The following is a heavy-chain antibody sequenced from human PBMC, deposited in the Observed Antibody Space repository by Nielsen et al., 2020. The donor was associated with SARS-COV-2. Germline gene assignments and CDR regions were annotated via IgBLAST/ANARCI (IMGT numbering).Heavy chain of an antibody. CDR1: GFTFSSYS. V-gene: IGHV3-48*02. D-gene: IGHD3-16*01. Sequence: GGSLRLSCAASGFTFSSYSMNWVRQAPGKGLEWVSYISSSSSTIYYADSVKGRFTISRDNAKNSLYLQMNSLRDEDTAVYYCARDWGDVDSWPGWFDPWGQGTLVTVSS. CDR2: ISSSSSTI. J-gene: IGHJ5*02. CDR3: ARDWGDVDSWPGWFDP.